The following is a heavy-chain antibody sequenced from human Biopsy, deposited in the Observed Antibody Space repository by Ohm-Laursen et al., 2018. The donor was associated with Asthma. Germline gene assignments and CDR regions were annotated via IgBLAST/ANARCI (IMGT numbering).Heavy chain of an antibody. J-gene: IGHJ4*02. CDR2: ISWNSATI. D-gene: IGHD3-22*01. V-gene: IGHV3-9*01. Sequence: SLRLSCSASEFKFDEYTMHWVRQAPGKGLEWVSGISWNSATIGYADSVEGRFTISRDNAKNSVFLHMDSLRPEDTAFYYCAKVRSDWVITESFDYWGQGVLVTASS. CDR1: EFKFDEYT. CDR3: AKVRSDWVITESFDY.